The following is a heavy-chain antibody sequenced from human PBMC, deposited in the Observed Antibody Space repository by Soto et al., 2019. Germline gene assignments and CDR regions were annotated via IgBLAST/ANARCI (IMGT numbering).Heavy chain of an antibody. Sequence: SETLSLTCTVSGGSISSYYWSWIRQPPGKGLEWIGYIYYSGSTNYNPSPKSRVTISVDTSKNQFSLKLSSVTAADTAVYYCARAFEGPADSSSWYWFDPWGQGTLVTVSS. CDR2: IYYSGST. CDR1: GGSISSYY. J-gene: IGHJ5*02. CDR3: ARAFEGPADSSSWYWFDP. D-gene: IGHD6-13*01. V-gene: IGHV4-59*01.